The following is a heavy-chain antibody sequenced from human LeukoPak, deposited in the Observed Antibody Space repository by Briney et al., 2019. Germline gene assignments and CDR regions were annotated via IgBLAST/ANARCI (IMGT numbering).Heavy chain of an antibody. Sequence: PSETLSLTCTVSGGSISSGDYYWNWIRQHPEKSLEWIGYIFYSGSAYYNPSLKSRVTIPVDTSKNQFSLKLSSVTAADTAVYYCARGSTLIRGFDYWGQGTLVTVSS. CDR2: IFYSGSA. J-gene: IGHJ4*02. D-gene: IGHD3-10*01. CDR3: ARGSTLIRGFDY. V-gene: IGHV4-31*03. CDR1: GGSISSGDYY.